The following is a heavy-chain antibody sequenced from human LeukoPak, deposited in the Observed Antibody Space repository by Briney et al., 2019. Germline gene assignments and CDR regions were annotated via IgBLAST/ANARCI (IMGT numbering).Heavy chain of an antibody. J-gene: IGHJ4*02. CDR1: GYTFTGYY. V-gene: IGHV1-2*02. CDR3: ARGGYYGSGSYFDY. CDR2: INPNSGGT. Sequence: GASVKVSCKASGYTFTGYYMHWVRQAPGQGLEWMGWINPNSGGTNYAQKFQGRVTMTRDTSVSTAYMELSRLRSDDTAVYYCARGGYYGSGSYFDYWGQGTLVTVSS. D-gene: IGHD3-10*01.